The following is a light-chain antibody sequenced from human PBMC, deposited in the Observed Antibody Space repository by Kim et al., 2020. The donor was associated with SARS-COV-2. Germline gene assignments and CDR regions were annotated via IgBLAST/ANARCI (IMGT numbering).Light chain of an antibody. Sequence: SISFSCTGNISDVGSYTLVSWYQQHPGKAPKLMIYEVSKRPSGVSNRFSGSKSGNTASLTISGLQAEDEADYYCCSYAGSSTSVVFGGGTQLTVL. J-gene: IGLJ2*01. V-gene: IGLV2-23*02. CDR3: CSYAGSSTSVV. CDR2: EVS. CDR1: ISDVGSYTL.